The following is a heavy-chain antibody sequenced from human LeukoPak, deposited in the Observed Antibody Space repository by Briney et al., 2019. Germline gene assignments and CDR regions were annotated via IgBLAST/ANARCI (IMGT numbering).Heavy chain of an antibody. Sequence: SETLSLTCTGSGGSISSYYWSWIRQPAGKGLEWIGRIYTSRSTNYNPSLKSRVTMSVDSSKNQFSLKLSSVTAADTAVYYCARETNSIAVAGAFDPWGQGTLVTVSS. CDR3: ARETNSIAVAGAFDP. CDR1: GGSISSYY. J-gene: IGHJ5*02. V-gene: IGHV4-4*07. D-gene: IGHD6-19*01. CDR2: IYTSRST.